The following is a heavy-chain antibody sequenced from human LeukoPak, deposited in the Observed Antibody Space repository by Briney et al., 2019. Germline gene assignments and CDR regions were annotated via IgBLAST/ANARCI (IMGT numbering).Heavy chain of an antibody. D-gene: IGHD6-19*01. CDR3: ARREAVAGQIDY. V-gene: IGHV5-51*01. CDR1: RYSLTSYW. J-gene: IGHJ4*02. Sequence: GESLKISCKGPRYSLTSYWNGWVRQMPGKGLEWMGIIYPGDSDTRYSPSFQGQVSISADKSISTAYLQWSSLKASDTAMYYCARREAVAGQIDYWGQGTLVTVSS. CDR2: IYPGDSDT.